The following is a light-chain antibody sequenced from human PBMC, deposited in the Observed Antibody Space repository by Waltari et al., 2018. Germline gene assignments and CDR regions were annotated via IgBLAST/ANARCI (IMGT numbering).Light chain of an antibody. J-gene: IGKJ4*01. CDR1: QSVGSY. V-gene: IGKV3-11*01. CDR2: DAS. CDR3: QQYYSTRPLT. Sequence: VVLTQSPATLSLSPGERATVSCRTSQSVGSYFAWYQQKPGQAPRLLIYDASNRAPGIPARFSASGSGTDFTLTISSLEPEDFAVYYCQQYYSTRPLTFGGGTKVEIK.